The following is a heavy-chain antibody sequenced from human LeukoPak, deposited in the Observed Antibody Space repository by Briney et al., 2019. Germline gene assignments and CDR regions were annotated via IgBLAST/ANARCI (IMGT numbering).Heavy chain of an antibody. V-gene: IGHV1-46*01. CDR1: GYTFTSYY. J-gene: IGHJ4*02. Sequence: ASVKLSCEASGYTFTSYYMQGVRQPPGQARVWMGIINPRGGSTSYAQKLQGRLTVTRDTSTSTAHMELRSLRSDDTAVYYCARMWWESSGWYQPISYYFDYWGQGTLVTVSS. D-gene: IGHD6-19*01. CDR3: ARMWWESSGWYQPISYYFDY. CDR2: INPRGGST.